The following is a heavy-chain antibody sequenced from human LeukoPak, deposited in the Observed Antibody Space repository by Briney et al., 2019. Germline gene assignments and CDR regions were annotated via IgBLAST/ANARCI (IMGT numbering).Heavy chain of an antibody. J-gene: IGHJ4*02. Sequence: PGGSLRLSCAASGFTFSSYWMSWVRQAPGKGLEWVANIKQDGSEKYYVDSVKGRFTISRDNAKNSLYLQMNSLRAEDTALYYCAKDFAAQMVREAIDYWDQGTLVTVSS. CDR1: GFTFSSYW. V-gene: IGHV3-7*03. CDR2: IKQDGSEK. D-gene: IGHD3-10*01. CDR3: AKDFAAQMVREAIDY.